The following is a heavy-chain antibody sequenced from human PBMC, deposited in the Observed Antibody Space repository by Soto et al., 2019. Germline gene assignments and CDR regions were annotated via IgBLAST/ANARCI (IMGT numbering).Heavy chain of an antibody. V-gene: IGHV3-23*01. D-gene: IGHD3-22*01. CDR1: GFTFSSYA. Sequence: GGSLRLSCAASGFTFSSYAMSWVRQAPGKGLEWVSAISGSGGSTYYADSVKGRFNISRDNSKNTLYLQMNSLRAEDTAVYYCAKDQFHYYDNSNWSDPWGQGTLVTVSS. CDR2: ISGSGGST. J-gene: IGHJ5*02. CDR3: AKDQFHYYDNSNWSDP.